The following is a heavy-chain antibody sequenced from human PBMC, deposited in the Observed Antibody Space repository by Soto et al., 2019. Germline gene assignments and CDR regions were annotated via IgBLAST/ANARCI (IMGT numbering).Heavy chain of an antibody. J-gene: IGHJ3*02. V-gene: IGHV3-30*18. CDR3: AKPEYAFRGYLAFDI. CDR1: GFTFSNYG. Sequence: GGSLRLSCAASGFTFSNYGMHRVRQAPGKGLEWVAVISYDGSNKYYADSVKGRFTISRDNSKNTLYLQMNSLRAEDTAVYYCAKPEYAFRGYLAFDIWGQGTMVTVSS. D-gene: IGHD5-12*01. CDR2: ISYDGSNK.